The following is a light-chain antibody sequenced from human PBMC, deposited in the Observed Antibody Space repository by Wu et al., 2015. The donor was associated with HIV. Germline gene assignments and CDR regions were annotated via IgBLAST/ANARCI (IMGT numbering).Light chain of an antibody. Sequence: EIVMTQSPATLSVSPGERATLSCRASQSVSSNSLAWYQQKPGQAPRLLIYGASSRATGIPDRFSGSGSGTDFTLTISRLEPEDFAVYYCQQYGRSPTFGPGTKVDIK. CDR1: QSVSSNS. CDR2: GAS. J-gene: IGKJ3*01. V-gene: IGKV3-20*01. CDR3: QQYGRSPT.